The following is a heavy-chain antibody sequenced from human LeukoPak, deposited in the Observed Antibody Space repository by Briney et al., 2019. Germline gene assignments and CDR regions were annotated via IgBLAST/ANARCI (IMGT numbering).Heavy chain of an antibody. CDR1: GYTFTSYF. CDR3: ARETSDS. CDR2: INPSGSTT. D-gene: IGHD1-1*01. J-gene: IGHJ5*01. Sequence: ASVTVSYKASGYTFTSYFMHWVRQAPGQALEWLGMINPSGSTTTYAQKFQGRVTITKDTSTSPVYMELSSLRSEDTAVYYCARETSDSWGQGTLVSVS. V-gene: IGHV1-46*01.